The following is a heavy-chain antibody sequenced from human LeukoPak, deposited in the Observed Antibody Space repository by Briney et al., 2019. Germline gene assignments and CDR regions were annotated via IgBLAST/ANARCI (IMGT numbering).Heavy chain of an antibody. CDR1: GYTFTSYC. D-gene: IGHD5-24*01. CDR3: ARESLRRDGYN. V-gene: IGHV1-46*01. CDR2: INHSGGST. Sequence: GASVKVSCKASGYTFTSYCMHWVRHAPGQGLEWMGIINHSGGSTSYAQKFQGRVTMTRDTSTSTVYMELSSLRSEDTAVYYCARESLRRDGYNWGQGTLVTVSS. J-gene: IGHJ1*01.